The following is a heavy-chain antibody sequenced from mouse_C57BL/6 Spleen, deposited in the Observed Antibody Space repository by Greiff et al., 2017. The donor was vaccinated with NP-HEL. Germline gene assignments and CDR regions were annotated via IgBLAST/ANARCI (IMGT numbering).Heavy chain of an antibody. CDR2: INPSSGYT. D-gene: IGHD2-5*01. CDR1: GYTFTSYW. Sequence: VQLQQSGAELAKPGASVKLSCKASGYTFTSYWMHWVKQRPGQGLEWIGYINPSSGYTKYNQKFKDKATLTADKSSSTACMQRSSLTYEDSAVYYCARNSYSNPWFAYWGQGTLVTVSA. J-gene: IGHJ3*01. CDR3: ARNSYSNPWFAY. V-gene: IGHV1-7*01.